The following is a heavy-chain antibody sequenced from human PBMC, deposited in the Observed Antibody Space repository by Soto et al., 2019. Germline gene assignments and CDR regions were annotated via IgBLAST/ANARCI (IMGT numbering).Heavy chain of an antibody. J-gene: IGHJ4*02. CDR2: ISWSSGSI. Sequence: EVQLVESGGGLVQPGRSLRLSCAASGFTFNDHSMHWVRQAPGKGLEWVSGISWSSGSIGYADSVKGRFTISRDNAKNSLFLQMNSLRPEASAFYYSANAAPKLGFYAPWCFDYWGQGTLVTVSS. CDR1: GFTFNDHS. V-gene: IGHV3-9*01. D-gene: IGHD2-15*01. CDR3: ANAAPKLGFYAPWCFDY.